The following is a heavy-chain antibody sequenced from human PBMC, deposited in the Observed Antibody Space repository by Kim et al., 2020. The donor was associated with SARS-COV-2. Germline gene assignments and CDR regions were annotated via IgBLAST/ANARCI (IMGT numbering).Heavy chain of an antibody. Sequence: GGSLRLSCAASGFTFSSYAMSWVRQAPGKGLEWVSAISGSGGSTYYADSVKGRFTISRDNSKNTLYLQMNSLRAEDTAVYYCAKGRLYYDSSGPWDYWGQGTLVTVSS. D-gene: IGHD3-22*01. CDR3: AKGRLYYDSSGPWDY. CDR2: ISGSGGST. V-gene: IGHV3-23*01. J-gene: IGHJ4*02. CDR1: GFTFSSYA.